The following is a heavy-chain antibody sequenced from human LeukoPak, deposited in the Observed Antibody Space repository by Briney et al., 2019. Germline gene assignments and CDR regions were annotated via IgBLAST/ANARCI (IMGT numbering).Heavy chain of an antibody. Sequence: ASVKVSCKASGYTFTGYYMHWVRQAPGQGLEWMGWINPNSGGTNYAQKFQGRDTMTRDTSISTAYMELSRLRSDDTAVYYCARVGDTAYYYYGMDVWGQGTTVTVSS. CDR1: GYTFTGYY. V-gene: IGHV1-2*02. CDR3: ARVGDTAYYYYGMDV. CDR2: INPNSGGT. J-gene: IGHJ6*02. D-gene: IGHD3-10*01.